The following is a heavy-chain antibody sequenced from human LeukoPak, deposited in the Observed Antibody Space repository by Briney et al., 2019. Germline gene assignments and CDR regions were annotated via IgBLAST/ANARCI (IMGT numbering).Heavy chain of an antibody. V-gene: IGHV1-69*13. D-gene: IGHD3-22*01. CDR3: ARELRDLYYYDSSGP. CDR1: GGTFSSYA. CDR2: IIPIFGTA. Sequence: SVKVSCKASGGTFSSYAISWVRQAPGQGLGWMGGIIPIFGTANYAQKFQGRVTITADESTSTAYMELSSLRSEDTAVYYCARELRDLYYYDSSGPWGQGTLVTVSS. J-gene: IGHJ5*02.